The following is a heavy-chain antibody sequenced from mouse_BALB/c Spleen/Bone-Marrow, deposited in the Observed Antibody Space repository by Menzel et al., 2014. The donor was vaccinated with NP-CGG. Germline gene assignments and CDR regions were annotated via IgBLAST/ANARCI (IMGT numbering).Heavy chain of an antibody. CDR2: IYPGSGST. J-gene: IGHJ4*01. CDR3: TRDQVRRGYYYAMDY. Sequence: LQQPGSELVRPGASVKLSCKASGYTFTSYWMHWVKQRHGQGLEWIGNIYPGSGSTNYDEKFKSKGTLTVDTSSSTAYVHLSSLTSEDSAVYYCTRDQVRRGYYYAMDYWGQGTSVTVSS. D-gene: IGHD2-14*01. V-gene: IGHV1S22*01. CDR1: GYTFTSYW.